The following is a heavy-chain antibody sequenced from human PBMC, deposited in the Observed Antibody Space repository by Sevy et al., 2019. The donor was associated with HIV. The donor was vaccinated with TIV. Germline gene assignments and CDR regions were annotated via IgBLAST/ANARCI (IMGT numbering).Heavy chain of an antibody. V-gene: IGHV1-69*13. CDR2: IIPIFGTA. Sequence: ASVKVSCKASGGTFSSYAISWVRQAPGQGLEWMGGIIPIFGTANYALKFQGRVTITADESTSTAYMELSSLRSEDTAVYYCARDLIVVAAGPSWGFDPWGQGTLVTVSS. CDR1: GGTFSSYA. D-gene: IGHD2-15*01. CDR3: ARDLIVVAAGPSWGFDP. J-gene: IGHJ5*02.